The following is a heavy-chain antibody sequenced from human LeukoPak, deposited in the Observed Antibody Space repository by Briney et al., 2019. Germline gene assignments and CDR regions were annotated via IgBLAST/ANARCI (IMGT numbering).Heavy chain of an antibody. Sequence: GASVKVSCKASGYTFTIYAISWVRQAPGQGLEWMGWISAYNGNTNYAQKLQGRVTMTTDTSTSTADMELRSLRSDDTAVYYCARDLGSGWSNWYFDRWGRGTLVTDSS. CDR2: ISAYNGNT. CDR3: ARDLGSGWSNWYFDR. V-gene: IGHV1-18*01. D-gene: IGHD6-19*01. J-gene: IGHJ2*01. CDR1: GYTFTIYA.